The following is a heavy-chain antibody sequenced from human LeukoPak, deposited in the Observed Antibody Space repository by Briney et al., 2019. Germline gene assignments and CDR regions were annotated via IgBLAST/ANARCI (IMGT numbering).Heavy chain of an antibody. CDR2: IRSKAYGGTT. D-gene: IGHD6-13*01. J-gene: IGHJ4*02. CDR1: GFTFGDYA. Sequence: GGSLRLSCTASGFTFGDYAMSWFRQAPGKGLEWVGFIRSKAYGGTTEYAASVKGRSTISRDDSKSIAYLQMNSLKTEDTAVYYCTRTSSSWLHDYWGQGTLVTASS. V-gene: IGHV3-49*03. CDR3: TRTSSSWLHDY.